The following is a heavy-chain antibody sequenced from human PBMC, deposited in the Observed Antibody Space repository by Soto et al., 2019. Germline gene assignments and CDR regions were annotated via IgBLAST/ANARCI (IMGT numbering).Heavy chain of an antibody. J-gene: IGHJ6*02. V-gene: IGHV4-59*08. Sequence: QVQLQESGPGLVKPSETLSLTCTVSGGSITNYYCSWFRQPPGKGLEWIGYIQSNGYSAYNLSLRRRVTMSMDTSKTQFSLMLESLTATDTAVYYCARHGFGSLHGLVDVWGQGTTVIVSS. CDR3: ARHGFGSLHGLVDV. CDR2: IQSNGYS. CDR1: GGSITNYY. D-gene: IGHD3-10*01.